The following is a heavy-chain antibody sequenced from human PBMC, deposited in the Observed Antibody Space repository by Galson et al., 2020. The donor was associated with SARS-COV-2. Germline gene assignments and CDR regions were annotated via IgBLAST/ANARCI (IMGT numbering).Heavy chain of an antibody. CDR2: ITPIFGTA. V-gene: IGHV1-69*13. J-gene: IGHJ6*03. Sequence: SVKVSCKASGGTLSSYSISWARQAPGQGLEWMGGITPIFGTANYAQKFQGRDTITADESTSTAYMELSSLRSEDTAVYYCARSGYSSRVRRGYYMDVWGKGTTVTVAS. D-gene: IGHD6-13*01. CDR1: GGTLSSYS. CDR3: ARSGYSSRVRRGYYMDV.